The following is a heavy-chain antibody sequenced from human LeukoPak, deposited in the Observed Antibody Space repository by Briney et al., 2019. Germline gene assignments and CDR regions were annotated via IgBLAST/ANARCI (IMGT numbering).Heavy chain of an antibody. CDR3: ARGQGSIFGVVTVFDY. CDR2: IYTSGST. D-gene: IGHD3-3*01. V-gene: IGHV4-4*07. Sequence: SETLSLTCTVSGGSISSYYWSWIRQPAGKGLEWIGRIYTSGSTNYNPSLKSRVTMSVDTSKNQFSLKLSSVTAADTAVYYCARGQGSIFGVVTVFDYWGQGTLVTVSS. J-gene: IGHJ4*02. CDR1: GGSISSYY.